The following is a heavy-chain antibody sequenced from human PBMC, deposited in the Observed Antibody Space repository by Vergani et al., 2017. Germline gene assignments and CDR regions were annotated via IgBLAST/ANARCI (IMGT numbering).Heavy chain of an antibody. V-gene: IGHV5-51*01. J-gene: IGHJ4*02. Sequence: EVMLVQSGGEVKKPGESLKISCKYSESSFMSNEIAWVRQMSGKGLQWMGNINPIDSKIAYSPSFQGQAIMSLDKSITTAYLQCRSLRASVTAIYNCTRHVPCGDVTCLHFDHWGQGTQVTVSS. CDR1: ESSFMSNE. CDR3: TRHVPCGDVTCLHFDH. CDR2: INPIDSKI. D-gene: IGHD2-21*01.